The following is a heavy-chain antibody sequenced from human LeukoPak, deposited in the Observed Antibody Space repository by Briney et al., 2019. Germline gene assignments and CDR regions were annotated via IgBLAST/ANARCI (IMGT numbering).Heavy chain of an antibody. CDR1: GGSLNGHY. D-gene: IGHD3-10*01. V-gene: IGHV4-34*01. CDR3: ARGALPRDRMVRGVHNPDY. J-gene: IGHJ4*02. Sequence: SATLSLTCAVYGGSLNGHYWSWIRQPPGKGLEWIGEGSESGGTKFNPSLKSRVTISVDTSKNQFSLKLSSVTAADTAVYYCARGALPRDRMVRGVHNPDYWGQGTLVTVSS. CDR2: GSESGGT.